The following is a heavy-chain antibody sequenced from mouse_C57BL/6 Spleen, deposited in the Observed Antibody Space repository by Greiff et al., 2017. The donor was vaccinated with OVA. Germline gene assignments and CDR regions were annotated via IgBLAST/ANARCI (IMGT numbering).Heavy chain of an antibody. CDR3: ARDYYAMDY. J-gene: IGHJ4*01. CDR2: IYPGSGNT. CDR1: GYTFTDYY. Sequence: VQRVESGAELVRPGASVKLSCKASGYTFTDYYINWVKQRPGQGLEWIARIYPGSGNTYYNEKFTGKATLTAEKSSSTAYMQLSSLTSEDSAVYFCARDYYAMDYWGQGTSVTVSS. V-gene: IGHV1-76*01.